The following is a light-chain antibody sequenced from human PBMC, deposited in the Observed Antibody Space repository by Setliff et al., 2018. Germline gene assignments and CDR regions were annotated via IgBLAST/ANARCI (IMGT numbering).Light chain of an antibody. Sequence: QPALAQPASVSGSPGQSITFSCTGSSSDVGGYDYVSWYQQHPGKAPKLLIYDVTNRPSGVSNRFSGSKSGNTASLTISGLQAEDEAEYFCSSYTVGSTLSVFGTGTKVTVL. CDR1: SSDVGGYDY. CDR3: SSYTVGSTLSV. V-gene: IGLV2-14*03. CDR2: DVT. J-gene: IGLJ1*01.